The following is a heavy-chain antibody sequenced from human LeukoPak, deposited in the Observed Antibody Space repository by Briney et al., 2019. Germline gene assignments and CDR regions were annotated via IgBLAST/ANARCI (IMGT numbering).Heavy chain of an antibody. V-gene: IGHV1-24*01. Sequence: ASVKVSCKVSGYTLTELSMHWVRQAPGKGLEWMGGFDPEDGETIYAQKFQGRVTMTEDTSTDTAYMELSSLRSEDTAVYYCATPPRTYYDILTGSGLWGQGTLVTVSS. CDR3: ATPPRTYYDILTGSGL. CDR2: FDPEDGET. J-gene: IGHJ4*02. D-gene: IGHD3-9*01. CDR1: GYTLTELS.